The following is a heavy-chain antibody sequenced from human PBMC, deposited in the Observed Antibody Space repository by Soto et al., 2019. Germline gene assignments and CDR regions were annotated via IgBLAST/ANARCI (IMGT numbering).Heavy chain of an antibody. CDR1: GFTFGNHW. J-gene: IGHJ5*02. Sequence: GGSLRLSCAASGFTFGNHWMHWVRQAPGKGLEWVSRVISDGNTIDYADSVKGRFTVSRDNAKSTLYLQMNSLRAEDTAVYYCATAEVDHWGPGTLVTVSS. CDR2: VISDGNTI. CDR3: ATAEVDH. V-gene: IGHV3-74*01.